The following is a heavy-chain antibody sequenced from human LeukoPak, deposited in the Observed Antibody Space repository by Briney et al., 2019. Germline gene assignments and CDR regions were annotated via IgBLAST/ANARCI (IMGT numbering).Heavy chain of an antibody. V-gene: IGHV4-39*07. CDR3: ARVGYSGYDDRGSFDY. Sequence: SPSETLSLTCTVSGGSISSSSYYWGWIRQPPGKGLEWIGSIYYSGSTYYNPSLKSRVTISVDTSKNQFSLKLSSVTAADTAVYYCARVGYSGYDDRGSFDYWGQGTLVTVSS. CDR1: GGSISSSSYY. D-gene: IGHD5-12*01. J-gene: IGHJ4*02. CDR2: IYYSGST.